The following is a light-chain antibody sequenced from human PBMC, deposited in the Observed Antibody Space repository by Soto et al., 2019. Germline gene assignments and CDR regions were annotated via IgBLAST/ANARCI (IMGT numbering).Light chain of an antibody. CDR3: QQYCSFPLT. CDR1: QSISAW. Sequence: DIQMTQSPSTLSASVGDRVTITCRASQSISAWLAWYQQKPGKAPKLLIYKASNLESGVPSRFSGSGSGTEFTLTISSLQPDDFATYSCQQYCSFPLTFGGGTKVEIK. V-gene: IGKV1-5*03. CDR2: KAS. J-gene: IGKJ4*01.